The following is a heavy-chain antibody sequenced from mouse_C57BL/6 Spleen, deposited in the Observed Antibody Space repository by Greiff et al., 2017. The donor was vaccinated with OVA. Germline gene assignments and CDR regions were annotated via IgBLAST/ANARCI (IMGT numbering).Heavy chain of an antibody. D-gene: IGHD2-5*01. Sequence: QVHVKQSGAELVRPGSSVKLSCKASGYTFTSYWMDWVKQRPGQGLEWIGNIYPSDSETHYNQKFKDKATLTVDKSSSTAYMQLSSLTSEDSAVYYCARREVYSNYEGYYFDYWGQGTTLTVSS. CDR2: IYPSDSET. V-gene: IGHV1-61*01. CDR3: ARREVYSNYEGYYFDY. CDR1: GYTFTSYW. J-gene: IGHJ2*01.